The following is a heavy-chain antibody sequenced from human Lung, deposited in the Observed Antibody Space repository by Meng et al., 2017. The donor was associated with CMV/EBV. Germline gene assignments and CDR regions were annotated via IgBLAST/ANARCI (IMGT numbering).Heavy chain of an antibody. J-gene: IGHJ4*02. CDR1: GGSISSSNW. D-gene: IGHD3-22*01. V-gene: IGHV4-4*02. CDR3: ARVTIVVAQYYFDY. Sequence: SETLSLXCAVSGGSISSSNWWSWVRQRPGKGLEWIGEIYHSGSTNYNPSLKSRVTISVDKSKNQFSLKLSSVTAADTAVYYCARVTIVVAQYYFDYWGQGTLVTVSS. CDR2: IYHSGST.